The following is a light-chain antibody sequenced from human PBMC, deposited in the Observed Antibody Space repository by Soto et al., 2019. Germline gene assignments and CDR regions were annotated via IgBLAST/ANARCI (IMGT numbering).Light chain of an antibody. V-gene: IGKV3-20*01. CDR3: QHYGTSQT. CDR1: QRISSNQ. J-gene: IGKJ1*01. CDR2: NTH. Sequence: EIVLTQSPGTLSLSAGEIGTLSCRASQRISSNQLAWYQQKVGQAPRLLIYNTHGRATGIPDRFSGSGSGTDFTLTISRLEPEDFAVYYCQHYGTSQTFGQGTKVDIK.